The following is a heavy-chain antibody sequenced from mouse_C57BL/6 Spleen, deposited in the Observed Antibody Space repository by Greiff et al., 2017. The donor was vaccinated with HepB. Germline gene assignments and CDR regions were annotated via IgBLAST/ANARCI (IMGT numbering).Heavy chain of an antibody. Sequence: VKLMESGAELVKPGASVKMSCKASGYTFTTYPIEWMKQNHGKSLEWIGNINPSNGGTNYNEKFKSKATLTVDKSSSTAYMQLSSLTSEDSAVYYCARTVVAMDFDYWGQGTTLTVSS. CDR1: GYTFTTYP. CDR2: INPSNGGT. CDR3: ARTVVAMDFDY. J-gene: IGHJ2*01. D-gene: IGHD1-1*01. V-gene: IGHV1-47*01.